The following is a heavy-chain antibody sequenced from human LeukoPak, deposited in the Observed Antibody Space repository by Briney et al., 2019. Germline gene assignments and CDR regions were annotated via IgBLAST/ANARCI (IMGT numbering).Heavy chain of an antibody. Sequence: NSGGSLRLSGAASGFTFSDYYMSWIRQAPGKGLEWVSYISSSSSYTNYADSVKGRFTISRDNAKNSLYLRMNSLRAEDTAVYYCARSPRYCSSTSCQGGNWFDPWGQGTLVTVSS. D-gene: IGHD2-2*01. CDR2: ISSSSSYT. CDR3: ARSPRYCSSTSCQGGNWFDP. V-gene: IGHV3-11*03. CDR1: GFTFSDYY. J-gene: IGHJ5*02.